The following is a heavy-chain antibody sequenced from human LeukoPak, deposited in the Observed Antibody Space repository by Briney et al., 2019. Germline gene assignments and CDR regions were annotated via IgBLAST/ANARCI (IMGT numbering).Heavy chain of an antibody. CDR2: ISGGSGST. CDR1: GFTFSNYA. Sequence: PGGSLRLSCAASGFTFSNYAMSWVRQAPGKGLEWVSAISGGSGSTYYADSVKGRFTISRDNSKNTLYLRMNSLRAEDTAVYYCAKDRGGSSWYDYYFDYWGQGTLVTVSS. J-gene: IGHJ4*02. V-gene: IGHV3-23*01. D-gene: IGHD6-13*01. CDR3: AKDRGGSSWYDYYFDY.